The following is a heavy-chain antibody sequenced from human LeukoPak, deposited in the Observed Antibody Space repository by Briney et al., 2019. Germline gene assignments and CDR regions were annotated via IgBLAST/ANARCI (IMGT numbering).Heavy chain of an antibody. Sequence: SETLSLTCTVSGGSISSHYWSWIRQPPGKGLEWIGYIYYSGSTNYNPSLKSRVTISVDTSKNQFSLKPSSVTAADTAVYCCARSGSSGYYFFWYHFPFDPWGQGTLVTVSS. CDR2: IYYSGST. CDR3: ARSGSSGYYFFWYHFPFDP. CDR1: GGSISSHY. D-gene: IGHD3-22*01. V-gene: IGHV4-59*11. J-gene: IGHJ5*02.